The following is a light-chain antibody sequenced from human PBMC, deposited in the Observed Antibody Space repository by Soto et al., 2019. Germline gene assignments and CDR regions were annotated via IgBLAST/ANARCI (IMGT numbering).Light chain of an antibody. V-gene: IGKV3-11*01. CDR1: QRISSY. CDR2: DAS. CDR3: QQRVNWPPLT. Sequence: EVVMTQSPASLSLSPGERATLSCRARQRISSYLAWYQQKPGQAPRLLIYDASNRATGIPARFSGSGSGTDFTLTISSLEPEDFAVYYCQQRVNWPPLTFGGGTQVEI. J-gene: IGKJ4*01.